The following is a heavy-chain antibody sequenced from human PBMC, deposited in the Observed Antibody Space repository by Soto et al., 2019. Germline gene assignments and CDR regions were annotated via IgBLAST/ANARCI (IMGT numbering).Heavy chain of an antibody. V-gene: IGHV4-59*01. CDR3: ARVRLHSSSWYYFDY. CDR2: IFYSVST. Sequence: SETLSLTCTVSGGSISSFYWSWMRQPPGKGLEWIGYIFYSVSTNYNPSLKSRVTISVDTSKNQFSLKLSSVTAADTAVYYCARVRLHSSSWYYFDYWGQGTLVTVSS. D-gene: IGHD6-13*01. CDR1: GGSISSFY. J-gene: IGHJ4*02.